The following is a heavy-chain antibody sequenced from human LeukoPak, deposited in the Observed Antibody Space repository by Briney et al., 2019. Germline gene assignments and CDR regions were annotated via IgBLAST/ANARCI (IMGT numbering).Heavy chain of an antibody. Sequence: ASVKVSCKASGYTFTGYYIHWVRQAPGQGLEWMGWINPKRGGTDYAQKFQGRVTMTRDKSINTVYMELSGLRSDDTAVYYCARVPPWWDQSGAFDIWGQGTMVTVSS. J-gene: IGHJ3*02. CDR3: ARVPPWWDQSGAFDI. V-gene: IGHV1-2*02. CDR2: INPKRGGT. D-gene: IGHD1-26*01. CDR1: GYTFTGYY.